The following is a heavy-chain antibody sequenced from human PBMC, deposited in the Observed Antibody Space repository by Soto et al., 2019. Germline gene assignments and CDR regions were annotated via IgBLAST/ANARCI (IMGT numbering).Heavy chain of an antibody. D-gene: IGHD2-15*01. CDR1: GFTFSSHG. CDR2: IDGSGGDI. CDR3: VKETVAAAYVETSPFDF. V-gene: IGHV3-23*01. J-gene: IGHJ4*02. Sequence: EVQLLESGGGLVQPGGSLKLSCAASGFTFSSHGLGLGRPGPGTGVEWVSVIDGSGGDISFVDSVKGRFTIPRDNSKNTLYLHMNSLRAEDTARYYCVKETVAAAYVETSPFDFWGQGTLVTVSS.